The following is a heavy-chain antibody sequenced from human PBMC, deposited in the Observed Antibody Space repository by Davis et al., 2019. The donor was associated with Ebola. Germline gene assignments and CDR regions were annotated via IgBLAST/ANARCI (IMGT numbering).Heavy chain of an antibody. V-gene: IGHV4-39*07. CDR1: GGSISSSSYY. D-gene: IGHD3-3*01. CDR3: ARGVWGAIFGDSYYYYYMDV. CDR2: IYYSGST. J-gene: IGHJ6*03. Sequence: PSETLSLTCTVSGGSISSSSYYWGWIRQPPGKGLEWIGSIYYSGSTYYNPSLKSRVTISVDTSKNQFSLKLSSVTAADTAVYYCARGVWGAIFGDSYYYYYMDVWGKGTTVTVSS.